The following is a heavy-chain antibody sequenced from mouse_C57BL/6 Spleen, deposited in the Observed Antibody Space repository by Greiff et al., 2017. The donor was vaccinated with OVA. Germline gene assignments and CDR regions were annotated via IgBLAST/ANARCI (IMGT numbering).Heavy chain of an antibody. V-gene: IGHV1-50*01. CDR1: GYTFTSYW. CDR3: ARSYSNYVAWFAY. J-gene: IGHJ3*01. D-gene: IGHD2-5*01. CDR2: IDPSDSYT. Sequence: QVHVKQPGAELVKPGASVKLSCKASGYTFTSYWMQWVKQRPGQGLEWIGEIDPSDSYTNYNQKFKGKATLTVDTSSSTAYMQLSSLTSEDSAVYYCARSYSNYVAWFAYWGQGTLVTVSA.